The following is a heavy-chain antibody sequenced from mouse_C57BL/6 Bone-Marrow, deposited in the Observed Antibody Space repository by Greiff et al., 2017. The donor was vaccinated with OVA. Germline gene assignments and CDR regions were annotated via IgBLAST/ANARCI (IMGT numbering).Heavy chain of an antibody. CDR1: GYTFTSYW. D-gene: IGHD1-1*01. Sequence: VQLQQPGAELVMPGASVKLSCKASGYTFTSYWMHWVKQRPGQGLEWIGEIDPSASYTNYNQKFKGKSTLTVDKSSSTAYMQLSSLTSEDSAVYYCARSYGSTFFDYWGQGTTLTVSS. CDR3: ARSYGSTFFDY. V-gene: IGHV1-69*01. J-gene: IGHJ2*01. CDR2: IDPSASYT.